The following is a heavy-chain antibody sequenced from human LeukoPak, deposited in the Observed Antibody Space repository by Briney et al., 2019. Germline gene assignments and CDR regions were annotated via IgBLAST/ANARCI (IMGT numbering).Heavy chain of an antibody. CDR1: GFTFSSYE. CDR3: AREKFYDNSGYDY. D-gene: IGHD3-22*01. V-gene: IGHV3-48*03. CDR2: ISSSGNTV. J-gene: IGHJ4*02. Sequence: GGSLRLSCAASGFTFSSYEMNWVRQAPGQGLEWDAFISSSGNTVYYADSVKGRFTISRDNAKNSLFLQMNSLRAEDTADYYCAREKFYDNSGYDYWGQGTLVTVSS.